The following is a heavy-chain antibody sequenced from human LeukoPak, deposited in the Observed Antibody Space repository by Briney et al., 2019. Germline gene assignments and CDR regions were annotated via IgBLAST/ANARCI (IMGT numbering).Heavy chain of an antibody. Sequence: GGSLRLSCAASGFTASRDYMSWVRQAPGKGLECVSIIYSGGSTYYADSVKGRFTISRDNSKNTLYLQMNSLRAEDTAVYYCARVRPSAGLDYWGQGTLVTVSS. CDR2: IYSGGST. D-gene: IGHD6-6*01. CDR3: ARVRPSAGLDY. V-gene: IGHV3-66*01. J-gene: IGHJ4*02. CDR1: GFTASRDY.